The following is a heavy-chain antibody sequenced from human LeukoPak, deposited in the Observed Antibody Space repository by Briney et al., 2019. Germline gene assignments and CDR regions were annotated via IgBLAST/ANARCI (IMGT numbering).Heavy chain of an antibody. D-gene: IGHD3-10*01. CDR2: ISAYNGNT. Sequence: ASVKVSCKASGYTFTSYGISWVRQAPGQGLEWMGWISAYNGNTNYAQKLQGRVTMTKDTSTSTVYMELRSLRSDDTDVYYCARGEGFGESVGAFDIWGQGTMVTVSS. CDR3: ARGEGFGESVGAFDI. J-gene: IGHJ3*02. V-gene: IGHV1-18*01. CDR1: GYTFTSYG.